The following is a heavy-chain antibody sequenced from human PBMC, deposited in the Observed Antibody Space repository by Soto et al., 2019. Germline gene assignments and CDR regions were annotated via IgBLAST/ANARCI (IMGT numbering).Heavy chain of an antibody. CDR3: AAGFPPDF. J-gene: IGHJ4*02. D-gene: IGHD3-10*01. CDR1: RFTIGNYW. CDR2: IKGDGSEK. Sequence: EVLLVESGGGLVQPGGSLTLSCAASRFTIGNYWMNWVRQAPGKGLEWVANIKGDGSEKYYVGSVEGRFTSSRDNTKNSLDLQMNSLRVEDTAVYYCAAGFPPDFWGQGTLVTVSS. V-gene: IGHV3-7*01.